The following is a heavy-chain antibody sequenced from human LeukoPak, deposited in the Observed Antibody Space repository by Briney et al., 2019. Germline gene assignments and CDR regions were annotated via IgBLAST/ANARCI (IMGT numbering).Heavy chain of an antibody. D-gene: IGHD6-13*01. CDR1: GGSISSYY. J-gene: IGHJ5*02. V-gene: IGHV4-59*08. CDR2: IYYSGST. Sequence: PSETLSLTCTVSGGSISSYYWSWIRQPPGKGLEWIGYIYYSGSTNYNPSLKSRVTISVDTSKNQFSLKLSSVTAADTAVYYCARLEVDSSRSLDPWGQGTLVTVSS. CDR3: ARLEVDSSRSLDP.